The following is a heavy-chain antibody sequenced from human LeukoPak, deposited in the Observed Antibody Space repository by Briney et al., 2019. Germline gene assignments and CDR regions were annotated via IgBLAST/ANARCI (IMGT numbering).Heavy chain of an antibody. CDR1: GGSFSGYY. V-gene: IGHV4-34*01. D-gene: IGHD2-15*01. CDR3: ARAVSRYCSGGTCYPYYFDY. Sequence: PSETLSLTCAVYGGSFSGYYWSWIRQPPGKGLEWIGEINHSGSTNYNPSLKSRVTISVDTSKNQFSLKLSSVTAADTAVYYCARAVSRYCSGGTCYPYYFDYWGQGTLVTVSS. J-gene: IGHJ4*02. CDR2: INHSGST.